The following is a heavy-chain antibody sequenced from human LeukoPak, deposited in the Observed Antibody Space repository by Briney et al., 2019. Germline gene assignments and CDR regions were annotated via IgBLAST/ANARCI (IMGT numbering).Heavy chain of an antibody. V-gene: IGHV4-38-2*02. J-gene: IGHJ5*02. CDR1: GYSISSGHY. CDR2: IYRSGNT. Sequence: PSETLSLTCTVSGYSISSGHYWGWIRQPPGKGLEWIGSIYRSGNTFYTQSLKSRVTISVDTSKNQFSLKLSSVTAADTAVYYCARDQFSGEQWLVHWFDPWGQGTLVTVSS. CDR3: ARDQFSGEQWLVHWFDP. D-gene: IGHD6-19*01.